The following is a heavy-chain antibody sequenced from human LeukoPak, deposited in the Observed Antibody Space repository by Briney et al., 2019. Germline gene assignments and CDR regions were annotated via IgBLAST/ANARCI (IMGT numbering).Heavy chain of an antibody. D-gene: IGHD3-10*01. Sequence: GESLKISCRGFGYTFNAYWITWVRQMPGKGLDWVGRIDPSGSYTNYSPSFQGHVTISADKSISTAYLQWSSLMPSDTAIYYCARRENFAELSPDYWGQGTLVTVSS. CDR2: IDPSGSYT. J-gene: IGHJ4*02. V-gene: IGHV5-10-1*01. CDR1: GYTFNAYW. CDR3: ARRENFAELSPDY.